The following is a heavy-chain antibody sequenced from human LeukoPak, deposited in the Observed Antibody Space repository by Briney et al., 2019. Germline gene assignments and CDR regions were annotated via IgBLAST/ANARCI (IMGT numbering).Heavy chain of an antibody. CDR1: GGAISNTSYY. CDR3: ARDPATVVANY. D-gene: IGHD4-23*01. CDR2: ASYSGST. Sequence: SETPSLTCTVSGGAISNTSYYWGWIRQPPGNGLEWIGSASYSGSTYYNPSLESRVIISVDTSKNQFSLRLSSVTAADTAIYYCARDPATVVANYWGQGTLVTVSS. V-gene: IGHV4-39*02. J-gene: IGHJ4*02.